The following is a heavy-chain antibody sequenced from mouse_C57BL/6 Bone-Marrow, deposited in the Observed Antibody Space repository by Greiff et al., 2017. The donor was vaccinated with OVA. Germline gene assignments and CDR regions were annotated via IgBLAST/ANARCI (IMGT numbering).Heavy chain of an antibody. V-gene: IGHV1-64*01. J-gene: IGHJ3*01. CDR3: ARGGAPAWFAY. CDR1: GYTFTSYW. Sequence: VQLQQSGAELVKPGASVKLSCKASGYTFTSYWMHWVKQRPGQGLEWIGMIHPNSGSTNYNEKFKSKATLTVDKSSSTAYMQLSSLTSEDAAVYYCARGGAPAWFAYWGQGTLVTVSA. D-gene: IGHD3-1*01. CDR2: IHPNSGST.